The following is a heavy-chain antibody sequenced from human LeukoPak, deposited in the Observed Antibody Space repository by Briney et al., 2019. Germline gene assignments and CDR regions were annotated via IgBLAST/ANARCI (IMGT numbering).Heavy chain of an antibody. CDR2: FYYSRST. CDR3: ARLRVRGYGYGPWEGPTWLDY. J-gene: IGHJ4*02. V-gene: IGHV4-38-2*02. Sequence: SETLSLTCTVSGYSISSGYYWGWIRQPPGKGLEWIGSFYYSRSTYYNPSLKSRVTISVDTSKNQFSLKLSSVTAADTAVYYCARLRVRGYGYGPWEGPTWLDYWGQGTLVTVSS. CDR1: GYSISSGYY. D-gene: IGHD5-18*01.